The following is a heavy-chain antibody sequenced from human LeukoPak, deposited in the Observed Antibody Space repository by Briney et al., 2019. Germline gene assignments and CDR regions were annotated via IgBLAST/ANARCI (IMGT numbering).Heavy chain of an antibody. CDR1: GGSTSSYY. V-gene: IGHV4-59*01. Sequence: SETLSLTCTVSGGSTSSYYWSWIRQPPGKGLEWVGYIYYSGSTNYNPSLKSRVTISVDTSKNQFSLKLSSVLGADTAVYYCARGVPPSYSSGWYRDYYYYGMDVWGQGTTVTVSS. J-gene: IGHJ6*02. CDR2: IYYSGST. D-gene: IGHD6-19*01. CDR3: ARGVPPSYSSGWYRDYYYYGMDV.